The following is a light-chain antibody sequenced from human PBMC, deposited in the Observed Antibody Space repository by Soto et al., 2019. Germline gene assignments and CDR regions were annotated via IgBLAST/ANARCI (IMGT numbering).Light chain of an antibody. CDR2: GAF. Sequence: EIVLTQSPATLSSSPGERATFSCRASQSVSSNYLAWYQQKPGQAPRLLIYGAFKRATGIPDRFSGSGSGTDFTLTINRLEPEDFAVYYCQQYAGSPRTFGQGTKVDIK. CDR3: QQYAGSPRT. CDR1: QSVSSNY. J-gene: IGKJ1*01. V-gene: IGKV3-20*01.